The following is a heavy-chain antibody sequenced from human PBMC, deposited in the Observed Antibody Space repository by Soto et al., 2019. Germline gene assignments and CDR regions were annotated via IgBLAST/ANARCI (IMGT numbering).Heavy chain of an antibody. Sequence: QVQLQESGPGLVEPSETLSLICTVSGGSINYSYWSWIRQPPGKGLEWIGYIYYTGMTNYNPSLRGRATISVDMSKSQFSLKVTSVTVADTAVYYCVRGGSGSPFDYWGQGALVTVTA. CDR3: VRGGSGSPFDY. J-gene: IGHJ4*02. CDR2: IYYTGMT. CDR1: GGSINYSY. D-gene: IGHD1-26*01. V-gene: IGHV4-59*01.